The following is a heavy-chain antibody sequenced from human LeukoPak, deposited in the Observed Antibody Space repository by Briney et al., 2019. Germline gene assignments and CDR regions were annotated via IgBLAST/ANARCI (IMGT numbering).Heavy chain of an antibody. Sequence: PGGSLRLSCAASGFTVSSNYMSWVRQAPGKGLEWVSVIYSGGSTYYADSVKGRFTISRDNSKNTLYLQMYSLRAEDTAVYYCPREPYCPNGVCYTSRWFDPWGQGTLVTVSP. CDR2: IYSGGST. CDR1: GFTVSSNY. V-gene: IGHV3-53*01. D-gene: IGHD2-8*01. J-gene: IGHJ5*02. CDR3: PREPYCPNGVCYTSRWFDP.